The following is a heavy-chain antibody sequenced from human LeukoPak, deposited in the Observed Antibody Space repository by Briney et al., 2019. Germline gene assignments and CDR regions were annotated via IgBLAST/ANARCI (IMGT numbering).Heavy chain of an antibody. CDR3: AKANWGSGY. CDR1: GFTFSSYA. V-gene: IGHV3-23*01. D-gene: IGHD7-27*01. CDR2: ITVSGGSA. Sequence: GGSLRLSCAASGFTFSSYAMSWVRQAPGKGLEWVSTITVSGGSAYYADSVKGRFTISRDNSKNTLDLQMNSLRAEDTAVYYCAKANWGSGYWGQGTLVTVSS. J-gene: IGHJ4*02.